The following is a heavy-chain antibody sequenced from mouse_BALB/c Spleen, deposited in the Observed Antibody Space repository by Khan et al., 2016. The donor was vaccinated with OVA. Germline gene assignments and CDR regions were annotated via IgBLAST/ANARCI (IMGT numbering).Heavy chain of an antibody. CDR1: GYTFTSYG. CDR2: ISSDSVYT. D-gene: IGHD1-1*01. J-gene: IGHJ2*01. CDR3: ASYFTGSFDY. Sequence: EVQLVESGADLVKPGGSLKLSCTASGYTFTSYGMSWVRQTPDKSLEWVATISSDSVYTYYPDNVKGRFTISRDTAKNTLYLQMSSLKSEDTAMDYCASYFTGSFDYWGQGTPVTVSA. V-gene: IGHV5-6*01.